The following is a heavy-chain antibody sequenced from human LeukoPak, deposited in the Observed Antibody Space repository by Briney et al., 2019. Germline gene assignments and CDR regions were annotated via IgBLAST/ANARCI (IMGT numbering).Heavy chain of an antibody. CDR3: ARPTYYYDSSGYYYFDYMDV. CDR1: GYSISSGYY. CDR2: IYHSGST. D-gene: IGHD3-22*01. Sequence: PSETLSLTCAVSGYSISSGYYWGWIRQPPGKGLGWIGSIYHSGSTYYNPSLKSRVTISVDTSKNQFSLRLSSVTAADTSVYYCARPTYYYDSSGYYYFDYMDVWGKGTTVTVSS. V-gene: IGHV4-38-2*01. J-gene: IGHJ6*03.